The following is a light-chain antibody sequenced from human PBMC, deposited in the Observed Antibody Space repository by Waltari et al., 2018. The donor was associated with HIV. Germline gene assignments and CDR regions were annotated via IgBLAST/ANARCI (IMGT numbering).Light chain of an antibody. CDR2: AAF. CDR3: QQSYKAPRT. J-gene: IGKJ1*01. Sequence: DIQMTQSPSSLSASVGDRVTITCRASQTISTYLNWYQQKPGKAPNLLIYAAFNLQSGVPSRFSGSGSGTDFTLTISSLQPEEFASYYCQQSYKAPRTFGQGTKVEIK. V-gene: IGKV1-39*01. CDR1: QTISTY.